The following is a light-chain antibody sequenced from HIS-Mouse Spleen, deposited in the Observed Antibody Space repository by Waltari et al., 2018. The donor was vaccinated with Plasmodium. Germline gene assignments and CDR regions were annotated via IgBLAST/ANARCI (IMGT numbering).Light chain of an antibody. J-gene: IGLJ3*02. Sequence: SYELTQPPSVSVSPGQTARITCSGDALPKKYAYWYQQKSGQAPVLVIYEASKRPSGIPERFSGSSSGTMATLNISGAQVEDEADYYCYSTDSSGNHRVFGGGTKLTVL. V-gene: IGLV3-10*01. CDR3: YSTDSSGNHRV. CDR1: ALPKKY. CDR2: EAS.